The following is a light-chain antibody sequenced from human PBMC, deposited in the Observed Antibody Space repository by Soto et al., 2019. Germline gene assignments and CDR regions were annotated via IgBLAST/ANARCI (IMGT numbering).Light chain of an antibody. CDR1: QDIDNF. Sequence: DIQLTQSPSSLSASLGDRVTITCQASQDIDNFLNWYQHKPGAAPKLLIYSASNLQSGVPSRFSGSGSGTDFTLTISSLQPEDFGTYYCQQSYSRPFTFGQGTRLEIK. CDR3: QQSYSRPFT. V-gene: IGKV1-39*01. CDR2: SAS. J-gene: IGKJ5*01.